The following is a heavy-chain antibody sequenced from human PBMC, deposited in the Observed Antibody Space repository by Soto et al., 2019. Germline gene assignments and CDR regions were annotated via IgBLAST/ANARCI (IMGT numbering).Heavy chain of an antibody. CDR2: IYSSGGT. J-gene: IGHJ5*02. Sequence: LSLTCTVSGGAISGYYWTWIRQSAGKGLEWIGRIYSSGGTKYNPSLQSRVTMSLDTSKNQFSLRLTSVTAADTAVYYCARGQRFSDSFDPWGQGTLVTVSS. V-gene: IGHV4-4*07. D-gene: IGHD3-3*01. CDR3: ARGQRFSDSFDP. CDR1: GGAISGYY.